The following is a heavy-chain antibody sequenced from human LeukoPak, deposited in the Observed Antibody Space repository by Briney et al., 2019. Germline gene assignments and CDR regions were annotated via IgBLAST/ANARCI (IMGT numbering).Heavy chain of an antibody. CDR3: ARSRGGFYHY. CDR1: GFTFSNGW. CDR2: FDTDGSKT. Sequence: GGSLRLSCAASGFTFSNGWVHWVRQAPGKGLVWVSRFDTDGSKTTYADSVKGRFTISRDNAKNTLYQQMNSLRVEDTAVYYCARSRGGFYHYWGQGTLVTVSS. J-gene: IGHJ4*02. V-gene: IGHV3-74*01. D-gene: IGHD2/OR15-2a*01.